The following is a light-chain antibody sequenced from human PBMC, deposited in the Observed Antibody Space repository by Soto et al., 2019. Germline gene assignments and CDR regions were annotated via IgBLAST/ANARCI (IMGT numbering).Light chain of an antibody. J-gene: IGKJ1*01. Sequence: EIVMTQSPATLSMSPGERATLSCRASQNIKDYLAWFQQKPGQAPRLLIYGASTRATAIPARFSGSGSGTEFTISISSLQSEDFAVYYCQQYNTWPRTFVQGTKVET. CDR1: QNIKDY. CDR3: QQYNTWPRT. V-gene: IGKV3-15*01. CDR2: GAS.